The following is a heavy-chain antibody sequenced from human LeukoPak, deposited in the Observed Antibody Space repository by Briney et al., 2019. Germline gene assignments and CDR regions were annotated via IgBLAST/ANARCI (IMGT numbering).Heavy chain of an antibody. CDR2: ISYSGGT. D-gene: IGHD2-8*01. V-gene: IGHV4-59*08. Sequence: PSETLSPTCTVSGGSISNYYWNWIRQRPGKGLEWVGHISYSGGTKYNPSLQSRVTISIDTSKNQLSLNLSSVTAADTAVYYCARRVIMSAAGVPDTWLDPGGQGILVTVSS. CDR3: ARRVIMSAAGVPDTWLDP. J-gene: IGHJ5*02. CDR1: GGSISNYY.